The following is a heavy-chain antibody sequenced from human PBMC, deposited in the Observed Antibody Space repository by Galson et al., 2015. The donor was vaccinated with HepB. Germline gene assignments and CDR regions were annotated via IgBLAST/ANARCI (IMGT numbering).Heavy chain of an antibody. CDR2: ISFHGSEI. CDR1: GFTLQNHA. V-gene: IGHV3-30*04. Sequence: SLRLSCAVSGFTLQNHAMHWVRQAPGKGLEWVAVISFHGSEIYYADSVRGRFTISRDNSKDTLYLQMNSLTSEATAVYYCARDPTVGFPDYFDYWGQGTLVTVSS. CDR3: ARDPTVGFPDYFDY. D-gene: IGHD1-26*01. J-gene: IGHJ4*02.